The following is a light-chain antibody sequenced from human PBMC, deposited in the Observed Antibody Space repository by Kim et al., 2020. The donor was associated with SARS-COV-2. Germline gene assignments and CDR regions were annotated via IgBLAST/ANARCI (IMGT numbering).Light chain of an antibody. J-gene: IGLJ2*01. V-gene: IGLV1-51*01. CDR2: DNS. Sequence: GQKVTISCSGSSTNLGKKIVAWYQRRPRTAPRLLINDNSERPSGIPSRFSGSKSGTAATLAITGLQTGDEAVYYCVTWDSSLVAVVFGGGTQLTVL. CDR1: STNLGKKI. CDR3: VTWDSSLVAVV.